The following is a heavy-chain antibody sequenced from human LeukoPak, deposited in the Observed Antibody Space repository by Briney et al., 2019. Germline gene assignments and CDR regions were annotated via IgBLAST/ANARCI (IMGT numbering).Heavy chain of an antibody. V-gene: IGHV4-34*01. CDR3: ARDLGSGYSDC. CDR1: GGSFSGYY. D-gene: IGHD3-22*01. CDR2: INHSGST. J-gene: IGHJ4*02. Sequence: PSETLSLTCAVYGGSFSGYYWSWIRQPPGKGLEWIGEINHSGSTNYNPSLKSRVTISVDTSKNQFSLKLSSVTAADTAVYYCARDLGSGYSDCWGQGTLVTVSS.